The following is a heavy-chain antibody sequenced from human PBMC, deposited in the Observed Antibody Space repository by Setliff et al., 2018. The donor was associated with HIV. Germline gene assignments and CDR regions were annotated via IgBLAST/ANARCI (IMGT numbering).Heavy chain of an antibody. CDR1: GFSISSRYY. D-gene: IGHD3-22*01. CDR3: ARDVLDLVISVYGF. CDR2: IYHTGSS. Sequence: SETLSLTCDVSGFSISSRYYWGWIRQSPGKGLEWIGNIYHTGSSYDNPSLNDRATISLDTSKNQFSLKLNSATAADTAVYYCARDVLDLVISVYGFWGQGIPVTVSS. J-gene: IGHJ4*02. V-gene: IGHV4-38-2*02.